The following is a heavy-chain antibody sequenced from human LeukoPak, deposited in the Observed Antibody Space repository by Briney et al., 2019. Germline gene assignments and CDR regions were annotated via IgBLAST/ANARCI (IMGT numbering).Heavy chain of an antibody. CDR2: IYHSGST. CDR1: GGSISSGGYS. J-gene: IGHJ5*02. V-gene: IGHV4-30-2*01. D-gene: IGHD3-10*01. Sequence: SQTLSLTCAVSGGSISSGGYSWSWIRQPPGRGLEWIGYIYHSGSTYYNPSLKSRVTISVDRSKNQFSLKLSSVTAADTAVYYCARGTMVRGVIRWFDPWGQGTLVTVSS. CDR3: ARGTMVRGVIRWFDP.